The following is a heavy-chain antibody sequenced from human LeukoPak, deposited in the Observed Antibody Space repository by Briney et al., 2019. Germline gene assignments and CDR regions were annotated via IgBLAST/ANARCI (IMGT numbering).Heavy chain of an antibody. Sequence: SQTLSLTCAISGDSVSSNSAAWNWIRQSPSRGLEWLGRTYYRSKWFNVHAVSVKSRMTLDADTSKNQFSLQLNSMTPEDTAVYYCARGTRNAFDYWGQGILVTVSS. J-gene: IGHJ4*02. CDR3: ARGTRNAFDY. D-gene: IGHD2-2*01. CDR1: GDSVSSNSAA. V-gene: IGHV6-1*01. CDR2: TYYRSKWFN.